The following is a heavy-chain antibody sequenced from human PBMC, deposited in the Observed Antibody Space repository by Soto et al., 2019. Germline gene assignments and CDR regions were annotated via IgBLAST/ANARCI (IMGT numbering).Heavy chain of an antibody. J-gene: IGHJ5*02. CDR2: VNPNSGGT. CDR3: ARGVGTGYNSNWFGP. D-gene: IGHD3-22*01. CDR1: GYTFSGNY. V-gene: IGHV1-2*04. Sequence: ASEKFYCKASGYTFSGNYIHWVRQAPGQGLEWMGWVNPNSGGTKYAQKFQDWATMTRDSCVSTAYMEVSSLKSDDTAVYSCARGVGTGYNSNWFGPCGQGTLVTVSS.